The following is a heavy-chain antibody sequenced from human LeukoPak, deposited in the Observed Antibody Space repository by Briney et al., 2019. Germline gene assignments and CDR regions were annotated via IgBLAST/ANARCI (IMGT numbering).Heavy chain of an antibody. CDR1: GFTFSSYE. J-gene: IGHJ4*02. V-gene: IGHV3-48*03. CDR2: ISSSGSTI. D-gene: IGHD3-9*01. CDR3: ASGDILTGTLDY. Sequence: PGGSLRLSCAASGFTFSSYEMNWVRQAPGKGLEWVSYISSSGSTIYYADSVKGRFTISRDNAKNSLYLQMNSLRAEDTAVYYCASGDILTGTLDYWGQGPLVTVSS.